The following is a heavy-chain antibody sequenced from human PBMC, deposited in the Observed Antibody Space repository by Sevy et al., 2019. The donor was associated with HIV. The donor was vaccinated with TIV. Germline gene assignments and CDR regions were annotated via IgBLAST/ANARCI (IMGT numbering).Heavy chain of an antibody. D-gene: IGHD1-26*01. V-gene: IGHV4-59*13. Sequence: SETLSLTCTVSGGSISSYYWSWIRQPPGKGLEWIGYIYYSGSTNCNPSLKSRVTISVDTSKNQFSLKLSSVTAADTAVYYCARILSVGATSSGLDPWGQGTLVTVSS. CDR3: ARILSVGATSSGLDP. CDR2: IYYSGST. J-gene: IGHJ5*02. CDR1: GGSISSYY.